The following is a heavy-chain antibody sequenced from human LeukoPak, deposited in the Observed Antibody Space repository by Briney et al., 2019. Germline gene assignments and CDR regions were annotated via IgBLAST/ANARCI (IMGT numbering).Heavy chain of an antibody. CDR2: ISAYNGNT. D-gene: IGHD3-22*01. CDR3: ARDSRDYYDSSGPGLWYFDL. Sequence: GASVKVSCKASGYTFTSYGISWVRQAPGQGLEWMGWISAYNGNTIYAQKLQGRVTMTSDTSTSTAYMELRSLRSDDTTVYYCARDSRDYYDSSGPGLWYFDLWGRGTLVTVSS. J-gene: IGHJ2*01. V-gene: IGHV1-18*01. CDR1: GYTFTSYG.